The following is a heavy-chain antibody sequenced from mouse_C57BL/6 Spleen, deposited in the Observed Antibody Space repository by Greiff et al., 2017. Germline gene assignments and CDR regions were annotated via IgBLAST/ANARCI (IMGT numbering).Heavy chain of an antibody. V-gene: IGHV1-42*01. CDR3: ARPHYYGSSHWYFDV. Sequence: EVKLMESGPELVKPGASVKISCKASGYSFTGYYMNWVKQSPEKSLEWIGEINPSTGGTTYNQKFKAKATLTVDKSSSTAYMQLKSLTSEDSAVYYCARPHYYGSSHWYFDVWGTGTTVTVSS. D-gene: IGHD1-1*01. CDR2: INPSTGGT. J-gene: IGHJ1*03. CDR1: GYSFTGYY.